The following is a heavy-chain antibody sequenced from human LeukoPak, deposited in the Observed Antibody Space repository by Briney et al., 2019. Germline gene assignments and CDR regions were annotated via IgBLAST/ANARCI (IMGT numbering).Heavy chain of an antibody. D-gene: IGHD3-10*01. CDR1: GFTFSNAW. CDR2: IKSKTDGGTT. J-gene: IGHJ4*02. CDR3: TTDTVVRGVNDY. V-gene: IGHV3-15*01. Sequence: GGVLRLSCAASGFTFSNAWMSCVRQAPGKGLEWVGRIKSKTDGGTTDYAAPVKGRFTISRDDSKNTMYLQMNSLKTEDTAVYYCTTDTVVRGVNDYWGQGTLVTVSS.